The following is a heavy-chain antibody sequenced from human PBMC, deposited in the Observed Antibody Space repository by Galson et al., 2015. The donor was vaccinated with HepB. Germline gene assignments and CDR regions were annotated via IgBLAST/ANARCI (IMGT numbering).Heavy chain of an antibody. J-gene: IGHJ4*02. Sequence: SVKVSCKASGGTFSSYAISWVRQAPGQGLEWMGRIIPILGIANYAQKFQGRVTITADKSTSTAYMELSSLRSEDTAVYYCARGGLDVRFSSSGVDYWGQGTLVTVSS. CDR3: ARGGLDVRFSSSGVDY. D-gene: IGHD6-13*01. CDR1: GGTFSSYA. CDR2: IIPILGIA. V-gene: IGHV1-69*04.